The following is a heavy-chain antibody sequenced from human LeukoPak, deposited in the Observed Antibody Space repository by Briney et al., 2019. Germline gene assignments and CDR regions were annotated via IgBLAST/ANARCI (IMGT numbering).Heavy chain of an antibody. Sequence: PGGSLRLSCAASGFTFSSYWMHWVRQAPGKGLVWVSRIKSDGSSTSYADSVQGRFTISRDNAKNTLYLQMNSLRAEDTAVYYCARVARAEDYFDYWGQGALVTVSS. CDR2: IKSDGSST. CDR3: ARVARAEDYFDY. J-gene: IGHJ4*02. V-gene: IGHV3-74*01. CDR1: GFTFSSYW.